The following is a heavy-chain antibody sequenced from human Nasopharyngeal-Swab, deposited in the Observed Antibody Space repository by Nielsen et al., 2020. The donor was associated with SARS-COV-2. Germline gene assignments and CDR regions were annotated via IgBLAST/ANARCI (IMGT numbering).Heavy chain of an antibody. D-gene: IGHD5/OR15-5a*01. CDR3: AKDKEFVSRINWFDP. J-gene: IGHJ5*02. CDR1: GFTFSSYG. V-gene: IGHV3-30*02. CDR2: IRYDGSNK. Sequence: GGSLRLSCAASGFTFSSYGMHWVRQAPGKGLEWVAFIRYDGSNKYYADSVKGRFTISRDNSKNTLYLQMNSLRAEDTAVYYCAKDKEFVSRINWFDPWGQGTLVTVSS.